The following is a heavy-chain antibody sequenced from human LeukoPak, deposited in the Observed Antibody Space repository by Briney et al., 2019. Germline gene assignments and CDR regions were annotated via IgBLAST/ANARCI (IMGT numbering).Heavy chain of an antibody. CDR3: ATDTLRFRMDV. J-gene: IGHJ6*04. Sequence: GGSLRLSCTVSGHPFSSFTLNWVRQSPGKGPEWVSSISSSSTYTYYADSVKGRFTISRDNAKNSLFLQMNSLRDDDTGVYFCATDTLRFRMDVWGKGTTVIVSS. D-gene: IGHD3-3*01. V-gene: IGHV3-21*01. CDR1: GHPFSSFT. CDR2: ISSSSTYT.